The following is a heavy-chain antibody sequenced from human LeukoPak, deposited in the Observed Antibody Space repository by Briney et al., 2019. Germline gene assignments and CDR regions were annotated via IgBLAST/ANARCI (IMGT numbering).Heavy chain of an antibody. CDR1: GGSVSSPIFY. CDR3: GKVGGNSNF. D-gene: IGHD4-23*01. CDR2: IYYTGDT. V-gene: IGHV4-31*03. Sequence: SETLSLTCSVSGGSVSSPIFYWNWIRQHPGKGLEWIGYIYYTGDTFYNPSLKSRVTMSLDTSDNQFSLKMSSVTAADTAMYYCGKVGGNSNFWGQGTLVTVSS. J-gene: IGHJ4*02.